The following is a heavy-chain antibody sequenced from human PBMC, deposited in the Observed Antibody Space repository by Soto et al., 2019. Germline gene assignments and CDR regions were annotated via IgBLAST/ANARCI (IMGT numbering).Heavy chain of an antibody. V-gene: IGHV3-15*01. CDR1: VFTFINAW. Sequence: PGGSLRLSCATSVFTFINAWMAWVRQAPGKGLEWVGRIKSIADGGTTNYAAPVKGRFSISRHDSENTLYLQMNSLRVEDTGIYYCHTPHGRNAFDIWGPGTVVTVSS. D-gene: IGHD2-8*01. CDR2: IKSIADGGTT. J-gene: IGHJ3*02. CDR3: HTPHGRNAFDI.